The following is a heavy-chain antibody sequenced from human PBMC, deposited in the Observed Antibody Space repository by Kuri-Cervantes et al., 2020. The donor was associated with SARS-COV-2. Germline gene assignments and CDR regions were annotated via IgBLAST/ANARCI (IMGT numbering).Heavy chain of an antibody. D-gene: IGHD3-10*01. CDR3: ARGQYTVLWSRHNWFDP. CDR1: GFTFSSHA. Sequence: GESLKISCAASGFTFSSHAMHWVRQAPGKGLEWVAVISYDGSNKYYADSVKGRFTISRDNSKNTLYLQMNNLRAEDTAVYYCARGQYTVLWSRHNWFDPWGQGTLVTVSS. V-gene: IGHV3-30*04. J-gene: IGHJ5*02. CDR2: ISYDGSNK.